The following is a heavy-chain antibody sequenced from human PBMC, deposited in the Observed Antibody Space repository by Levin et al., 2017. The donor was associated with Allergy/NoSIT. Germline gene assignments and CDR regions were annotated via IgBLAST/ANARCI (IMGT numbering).Heavy chain of an antibody. J-gene: IGHJ3*02. Sequence: GESLKISCAASGFTFSSYGMHWVRQAPGKGLEWVAVISYDGSNKYYADSVKGRFTISRDNSKNTLYLQMNSLRAEDTAVYYCAKDSAGGYVPPYAFDIWGQGTMVTVS. CDR1: GFTFSSYG. CDR2: ISYDGSNK. V-gene: IGHV3-30*18. CDR3: AKDSAGGYVPPYAFDI. D-gene: IGHD5-12*01.